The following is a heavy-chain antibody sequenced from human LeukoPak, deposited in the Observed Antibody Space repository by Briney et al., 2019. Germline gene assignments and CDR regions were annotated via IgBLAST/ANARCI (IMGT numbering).Heavy chain of an antibody. CDR3: ANTDYYDTSALDY. Sequence: GGSLRLSCAASGFTFSSYAMSWVRQAPGKGLEWVSAIRRTGGSTYYADSVKGRFTISRDNSKNTLYLQMNSLRAEDTAVYYCANTDYYDTSALDYWGQGTLVTVSS. CDR2: IRRTGGST. D-gene: IGHD3-22*01. V-gene: IGHV3-23*01. CDR1: GFTFSSYA. J-gene: IGHJ4*02.